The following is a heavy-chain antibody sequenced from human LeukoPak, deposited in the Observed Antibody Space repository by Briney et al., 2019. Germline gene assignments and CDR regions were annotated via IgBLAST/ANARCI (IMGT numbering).Heavy chain of an antibody. D-gene: IGHD5-12*01. CDR1: GFTVSSNH. J-gene: IGHJ4*02. CDR2: IYGGGST. CDR3: ARGRYSGSYYPGED. V-gene: IGHV3-66*01. Sequence: GGSLRLSCAASGFTVSSNHMTWVRQAPGKGLEWVSVIYGGGSTYYADSVKGRFTISRDTSKNTLYLQMNSLRAGDTAAYYCARGRYSGSYYPGEDWGQGTLVTVSS.